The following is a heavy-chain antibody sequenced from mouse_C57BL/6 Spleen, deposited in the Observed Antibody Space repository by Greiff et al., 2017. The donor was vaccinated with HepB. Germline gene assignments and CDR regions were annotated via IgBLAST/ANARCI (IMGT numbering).Heavy chain of an antibody. Sequence: EVKLVESGGGLVQPGGSLKLSCAASGFTFSDYYMYWVRQTPEKRLEWVAYISNGGGSTYYPDTVKGRFTISRDNAKNTLYLQMSRLKSEDTAMYYCERKTGRGGVFDYWGQGTTLTVSS. CDR2: ISNGGGST. V-gene: IGHV5-12*01. CDR3: ERKTGRGGVFDY. D-gene: IGHD3-2*01. J-gene: IGHJ2*01. CDR1: GFTFSDYY.